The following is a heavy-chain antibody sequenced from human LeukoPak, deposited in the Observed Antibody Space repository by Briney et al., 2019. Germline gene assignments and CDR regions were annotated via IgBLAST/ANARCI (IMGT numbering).Heavy chain of an antibody. J-gene: IGHJ4*02. CDR3: VRGWSGYYAVDY. V-gene: IGHV3-74*01. CDR2: IKTDGSST. CDR1: GFTLSSYW. Sequence: PGGSLRLSCAASGFTLSSYWMHWVRQAQGKGLGWVSRIKTDGSSTNYADFVKGRFTISRDNAKNTVYLQMNSLRAEDTAVYYCVRGWSGYYAVDYWGQGTLVTVSS. D-gene: IGHD3-3*01.